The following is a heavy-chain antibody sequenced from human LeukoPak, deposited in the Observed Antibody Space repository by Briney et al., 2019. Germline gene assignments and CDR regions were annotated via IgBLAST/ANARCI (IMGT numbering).Heavy chain of an antibody. CDR2: IRYDGSNK. J-gene: IGHJ4*02. CDR1: GFTFSSYG. CDR3: AKGDSSGLFNPHYFDY. D-gene: IGHD3-22*01. V-gene: IGHV3-30*02. Sequence: PGGSLRLSCAASGFTFSSYGMHWVRQAPGKGLEWVAFIRYDGSNKYYADSVKGRVTISRDNSKNTLYVQMNSLRAEDTAVYYCAKGDSSGLFNPHYFDYWGQGTLVTVSS.